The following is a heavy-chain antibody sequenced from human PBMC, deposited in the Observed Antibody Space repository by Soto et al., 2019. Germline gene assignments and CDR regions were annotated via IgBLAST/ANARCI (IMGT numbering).Heavy chain of an antibody. CDR2: INWKSDI. CDR1: GFTFDDNA. CDR3: AISQDRGGRTTFIY. D-gene: IGHD3-16*01. J-gene: IGHJ4*02. V-gene: IGHV3-9*01. Sequence: GGSLRLSCAVSGFTFDDNAMHWVRQAPEKGLEWVSGINWKSDIGYADSVKGRFTISRDNAENSLYLQMNSLRAEPTALYYCAISQDRGGRTTFIYWGQGTKVTVYS.